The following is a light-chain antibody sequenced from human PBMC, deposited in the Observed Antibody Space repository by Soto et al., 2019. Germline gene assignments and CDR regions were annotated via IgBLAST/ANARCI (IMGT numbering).Light chain of an antibody. CDR1: QSLVHSDGIAY. J-gene: IGKJ5*01. CDR3: MQPLHLPVT. V-gene: IGKV2-30*02. Sequence: VMRQTQLYLPVNLGRPATISCQSNQSLVHSDGIAYFSWFQQRPGRSPRRLIYKVSNRDSGVPARFSGSGSGTEFTLRSSRVEAEDVGVYYCMQPLHLPVTFGQGTRLEIK. CDR2: KVS.